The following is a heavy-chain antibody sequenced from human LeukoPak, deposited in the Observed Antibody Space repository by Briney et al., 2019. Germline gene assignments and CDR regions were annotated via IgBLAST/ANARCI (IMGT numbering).Heavy chain of an antibody. V-gene: IGHV3-21*01. D-gene: IGHD3-10*01. CDR3: ARNGPPDLNYYGSGSYTGIDY. Sequence: GGSLRLSCAASGFTFSSYSVNWVRQAPGKGLEWVTSISSSSSYIYYADSVKGRFTISRDNAKNSLYLQMNSLRAEDTAVYYCARNGPPDLNYYGSGSYTGIDYWGQGTLVTVSS. J-gene: IGHJ4*02. CDR1: GFTFSSYS. CDR2: ISSSSSYI.